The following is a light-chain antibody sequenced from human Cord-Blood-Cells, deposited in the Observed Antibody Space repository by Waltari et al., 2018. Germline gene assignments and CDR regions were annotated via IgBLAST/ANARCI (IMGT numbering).Light chain of an antibody. CDR2: EVS. Sequence: QSALTQPASVSGSPGQSITISCTGTSSDVGSYNLVSWYQQHTGKAPKLVIYEVSKRPSGVSNLFSVSKSGNTASLTISGLQAEDEADYYCCSYAGSSTFVVFGGGTKLTVL. V-gene: IGLV2-23*02. CDR1: SSDVGSYNL. J-gene: IGLJ2*01. CDR3: CSYAGSSTFVV.